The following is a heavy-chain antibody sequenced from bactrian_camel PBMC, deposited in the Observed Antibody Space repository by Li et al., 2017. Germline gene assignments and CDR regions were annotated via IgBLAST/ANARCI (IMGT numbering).Heavy chain of an antibody. CDR2: MDSDGNI. CDR3: ARRLRTHITYWELPTSYEY. V-gene: IGHV3S53*01. CDR1: GDIHRNYS. D-gene: IGHD1*01. J-gene: IGHJ4*01. Sequence: VQLVESGGGYVQVGGPLTLSCAASGDIHRNYSMGWARQFPGKVREVIAHMDSDGNIRYLDSVKGRFSVSKDNEKNTVFLQMNSLKSEDSGMYFCARRLRTHITYWELPTSYEYWGQGTQVTVSS.